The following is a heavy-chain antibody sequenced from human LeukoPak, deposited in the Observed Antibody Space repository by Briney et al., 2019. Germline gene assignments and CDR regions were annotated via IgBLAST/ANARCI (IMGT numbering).Heavy chain of an antibody. J-gene: IGHJ3*02. Sequence: PSETLSLTCSVSGGSISTYYWNWIRQPPGQGLEWIGYVDHRGSTNYNPSLRGRVTISVDTSKNQFSLKLRSLTAADTAVYYCARQFVAPNWDGGPAAFDIWGQGTMVTVSS. CDR1: GGSISTYY. D-gene: IGHD1-1*01. V-gene: IGHV4-59*08. CDR2: VDHRGST. CDR3: ARQFVAPNWDGGPAAFDI.